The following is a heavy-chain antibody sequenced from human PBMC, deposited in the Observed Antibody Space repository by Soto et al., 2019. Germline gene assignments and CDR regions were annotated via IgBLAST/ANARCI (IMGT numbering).Heavy chain of an antibody. V-gene: IGHV1-69*08. J-gene: IGHJ4*02. Sequence: QVQLVQSGAEVKKPGSSVKVSCKASGGTFSSYTISWVRQAPGQGLEWMGRIIPILGIANYAQKFQGRVMITEDKYKSTAYMELSSLRSEDTVVYYCARERKTIAAAGEDLGYWGQGTLVTVSS. CDR2: IIPILGIA. CDR1: GGTFSSYT. D-gene: IGHD6-13*01. CDR3: ARERKTIAAAGEDLGY.